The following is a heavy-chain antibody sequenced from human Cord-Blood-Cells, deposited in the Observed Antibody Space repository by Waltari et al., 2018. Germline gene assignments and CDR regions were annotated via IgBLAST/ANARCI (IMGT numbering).Heavy chain of an antibody. CDR1: GYTVTRYD. J-gene: IGHJ4*02. CDR2: MNPTSGNT. Sequence: QVPLGQSGAEVKQPGASEQVSCKASGYTVTRYDFNWVRQATGQGLEWMGWMNPTSGNTGYAQKFQGRVTMTRNTSISTAYMELSSLRSEDTAVYYCARGDGYPTFDYWGQGTLVTVSS. V-gene: IGHV1-8*01. CDR3: ARGDGYPTFDY. D-gene: IGHD6-13*01.